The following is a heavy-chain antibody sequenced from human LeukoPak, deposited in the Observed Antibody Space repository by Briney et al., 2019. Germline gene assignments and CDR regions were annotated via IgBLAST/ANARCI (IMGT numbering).Heavy chain of an antibody. Sequence: SETLSLTCAVSGGSFSGHYWNWIRQPPGKGLEWIGEINHGGSTNYNPSLKSRVTISVDTSQKQFSLRLSSVTAADTAVYYCARGTPHPRYCSGGSCHYYYYYYYMDVWGKGTTVTVSS. V-gene: IGHV4-34*01. D-gene: IGHD2-15*01. J-gene: IGHJ6*03. CDR2: INHGGST. CDR3: ARGTPHPRYCSGGSCHYYYYYYYMDV. CDR1: GGSFSGHY.